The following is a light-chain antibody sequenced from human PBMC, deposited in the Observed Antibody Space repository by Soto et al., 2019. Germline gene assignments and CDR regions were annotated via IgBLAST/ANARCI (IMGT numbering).Light chain of an antibody. CDR2: EVS. CDR1: SSDVGGYDS. J-gene: IGLJ2*01. CDR3: SAYTGSGTLVV. V-gene: IGLV2-14*01. Sequence: QSALTQPASVSGSPGQSITISCTGTSSDVGGYDSVSWYQQHPGKAPKVMIYEVSNRPSGVSNRFSGSKSGNTASLTISGLQAEDEGDYYCSAYTGSGTLVVFGGGTKLTVL.